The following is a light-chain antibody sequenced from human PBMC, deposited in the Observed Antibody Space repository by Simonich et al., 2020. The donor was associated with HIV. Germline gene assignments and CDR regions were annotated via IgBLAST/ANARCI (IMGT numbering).Light chain of an antibody. V-gene: IGKV1-33*01. Sequence: DIQMTQSPSSPSSSVGDRVTITCQASQDIINYLNWDQQKPGKAPQLLLYDASNLETGVPSRFRGSGSGTDFTFTISSLQPEDIATYYCQQYNTFPLTFGQGTRLE. CDR3: QQYNTFPLT. CDR1: QDIINY. CDR2: DAS. J-gene: IGKJ5*01.